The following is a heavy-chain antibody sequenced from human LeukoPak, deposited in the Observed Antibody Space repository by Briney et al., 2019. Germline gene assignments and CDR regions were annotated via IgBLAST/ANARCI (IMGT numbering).Heavy chain of an antibody. CDR2: IWYDGSNK. CDR3: ARSGRFYDYDHYNWFDP. CDR1: GFTFSSYG. D-gene: IGHD3-22*01. Sequence: GGSLRLSCAASGFTFSSYGMHWVRQAPGKGLEWVAVIWYDGSNKYYADSVKGRFTISRDNSKNTLYLQMNSLRAEDTAVYYCARSGRFYDYDHYNWFDPWGQGTLVTVSS. V-gene: IGHV3-33*01. J-gene: IGHJ5*02.